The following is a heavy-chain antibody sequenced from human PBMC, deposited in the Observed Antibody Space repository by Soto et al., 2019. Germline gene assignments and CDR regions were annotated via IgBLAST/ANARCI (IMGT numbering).Heavy chain of an antibody. CDR2: ISNDGSNK. CDR3: TGEVASGY. CDR1: GFTFSNYG. Sequence: GGSLRLSCAASGFTFSNYGMHWVRQAPGKGLEWVAVISNDGSNKNHADSVKGRFTISRDNSRNTLFLEMDSLRSDDMAVYYCTGEVASGYSGQATLVTGSS. D-gene: IGHD2-8*02. V-gene: IGHV3-30*03. J-gene: IGHJ4*02.